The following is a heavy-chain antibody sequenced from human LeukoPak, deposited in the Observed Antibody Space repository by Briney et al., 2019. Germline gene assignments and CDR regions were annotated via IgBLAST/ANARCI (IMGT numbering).Heavy chain of an antibody. V-gene: IGHV1-46*01. Sequence: ASVKVSCTASGYTFTSYYMHWVRQAPGQGLEWMGIINPSGGSTSYAQKFQGRVTMTEDTSTDTAYMVLSSLRSEDTAVYYCATPPGAGGWFDPWGQGTLVTVSS. CDR3: ATPPGAGGWFDP. J-gene: IGHJ5*02. CDR1: GYTFTSYY. CDR2: INPSGGST. D-gene: IGHD1-26*01.